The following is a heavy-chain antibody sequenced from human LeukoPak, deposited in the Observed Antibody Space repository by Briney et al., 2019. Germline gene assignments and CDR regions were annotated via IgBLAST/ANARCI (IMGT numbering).Heavy chain of an antibody. J-gene: IGHJ4*02. CDR3: ARGGRYAYFLDY. CDR2: IKSDGSST. D-gene: IGHD3-16*01. CDR1: GFIFSDYW. V-gene: IGHV3-74*01. Sequence: GGSLRLSCAASGFIFSDYWMHWVRQGPGRGLVWVSRIKSDGSSTSYAESVKGRFTISRDNAKNTVYVHMNSLRDKDTAVYYCARGGRYAYFLDYWGPGTLVTVSS.